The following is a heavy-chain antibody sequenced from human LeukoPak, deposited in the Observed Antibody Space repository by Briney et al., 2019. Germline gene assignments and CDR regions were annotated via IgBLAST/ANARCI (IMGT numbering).Heavy chain of an antibody. D-gene: IGHD2-2*01. CDR2: INPNSGGT. CDR3: ARAYCSSTSCAYYFDY. V-gene: IGHV1-2*02. J-gene: IGHJ4*02. CDR1: KYTFTGYY. Sequence: GASVKVSCKTSKYTFTGYYMHWVRQAPGQGLEWMGWINPNSGGTNYAQKFQGRVTMTRDTSISTAYMELSRLRSDDTAVYYCARAYCSSTSCAYYFDYWGQGTLVTVSS.